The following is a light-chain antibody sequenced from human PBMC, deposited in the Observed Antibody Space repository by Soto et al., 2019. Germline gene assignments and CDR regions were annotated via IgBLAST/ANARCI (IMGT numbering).Light chain of an antibody. CDR1: QSVSSN. V-gene: IGKV3-15*01. Sequence: EIVMTQSPAPLSVSPGERATLSCRASQSVSSNLAWYQQKPGQAPRLLIYSASTRATGIPARFSGSGSGTEFTLTISSLQSEDFAVYYCHQYNHWLTWTFGQGTKVDIK. J-gene: IGKJ1*01. CDR3: HQYNHWLTWT. CDR2: SAS.